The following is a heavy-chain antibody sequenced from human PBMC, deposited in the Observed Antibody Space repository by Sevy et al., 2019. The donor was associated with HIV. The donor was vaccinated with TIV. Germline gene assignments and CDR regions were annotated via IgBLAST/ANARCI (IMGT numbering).Heavy chain of an antibody. CDR2: ISDDGRNK. CDR3: ARAGDYGDYHFDY. Sequence: GGSLRLSCAASGFTFSGYAMHWVRQTPGEGLEWVAVISDDGRNKYYADSVKGRFTISRDYSKNTLFLQMNSLKAEDTAVYYCARAGDYGDYHFDYWGQGTLVTVSS. D-gene: IGHD4-17*01. J-gene: IGHJ4*02. CDR1: GFTFSGYA. V-gene: IGHV3-30*04.